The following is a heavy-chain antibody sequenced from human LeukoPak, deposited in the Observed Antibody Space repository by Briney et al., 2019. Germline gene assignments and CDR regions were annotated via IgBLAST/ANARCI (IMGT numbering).Heavy chain of an antibody. D-gene: IGHD5-24*01. Sequence: GGSLRLSCAASAFIFNNYNMNWVRQAPGKGLEWVSFISSSGRTKYYADSVKGRFTISRDNAKNSLYLQMNSLRVEDTAVYYCAKEGRSLQTYWGQGTLVTVSS. CDR2: ISSSGRTK. CDR1: AFIFNNYN. V-gene: IGHV3-48*04. J-gene: IGHJ4*02. CDR3: AKEGRSLQTY.